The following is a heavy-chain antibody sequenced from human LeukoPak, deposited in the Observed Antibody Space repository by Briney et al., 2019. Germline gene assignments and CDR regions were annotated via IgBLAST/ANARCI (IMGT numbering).Heavy chain of an antibody. V-gene: IGHV3-23*01. J-gene: IGHJ4*02. Sequence: GGSLRLSCAASGFTFSSYGMSWVRQAPGKGLEGVSAISGSGGSTYYADSGKGRFTISRDNSKNTLYLQMNSLRAEDTAVYYCAKDIYYDSSGYIDYWGQGTLVTVSS. CDR2: ISGSGGST. D-gene: IGHD3-22*01. CDR3: AKDIYYDSSGYIDY. CDR1: GFTFSSYG.